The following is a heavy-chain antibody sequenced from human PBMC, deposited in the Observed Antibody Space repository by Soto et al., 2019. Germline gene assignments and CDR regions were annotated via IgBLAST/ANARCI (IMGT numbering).Heavy chain of an antibody. CDR3: ARDDDNDANALDY. Sequence: LRLSCAASGFTFSKYGMHWVRQAPGKGLEWVALIWNDGIRKVYVDSVKGRFTISRDNSKNTLDLQMNNLRDEDTAVYYCARDDDNDANALDYWGPGTLGTVSP. V-gene: IGHV3-33*01. J-gene: IGHJ4*02. CDR2: IWNDGIRK. CDR1: GFTFSKYG.